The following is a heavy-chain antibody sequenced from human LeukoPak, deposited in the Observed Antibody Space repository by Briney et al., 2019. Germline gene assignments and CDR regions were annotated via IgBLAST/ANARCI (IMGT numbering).Heavy chain of an antibody. CDR3: ARLLDNDISGDPDTFDV. Sequence: PSETLSLTCIVSGGSISSHYWSYIRQPPGKGLEWIGFIYYSGRTKYNPSLQSRVTISLDTSENNFSLKLTSVTAADTAVYYCARLLDNDISGDPDTFDVWGQGTTVIVSS. J-gene: IGHJ3*01. CDR1: GGSISSHY. CDR2: IYYSGRT. D-gene: IGHD3-22*01. V-gene: IGHV4-59*11.